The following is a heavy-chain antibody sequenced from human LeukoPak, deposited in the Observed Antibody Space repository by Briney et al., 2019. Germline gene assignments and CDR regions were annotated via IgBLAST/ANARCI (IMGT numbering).Heavy chain of an antibody. V-gene: IGHV3-30-3*01. D-gene: IGHD5-12*01. CDR3: ASGIVATTTDY. CDR2: ISYDGSNK. J-gene: IGHJ4*02. Sequence: TGGSLRLSCAASGFTFSSYAMHWVRQAPGKGLEWVAVISYDGSNKYYADSVKGRFTVSRDNSKNTLYLQMNSLRAEDTAVYYCASGIVATTTDYWGQGTLVTVSS. CDR1: GFTFSSYA.